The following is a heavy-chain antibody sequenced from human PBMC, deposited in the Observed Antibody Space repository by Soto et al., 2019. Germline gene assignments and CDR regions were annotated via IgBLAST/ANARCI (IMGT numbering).Heavy chain of an antibody. CDR1: GFTFDSFA. D-gene: IGHD3-16*01. Sequence: GGSLRLSCAASGFTFDSFAMTWVRQAPGKWLEWVSAISASGGSTFYADSVKGRFTISRDSSKNTLYLQMNSLRAKDTAVYYFARGAVMPDSWGQGTLVTVSS. V-gene: IGHV3-23*01. J-gene: IGHJ4*02. CDR2: ISASGGST. CDR3: ARGAVMPDS.